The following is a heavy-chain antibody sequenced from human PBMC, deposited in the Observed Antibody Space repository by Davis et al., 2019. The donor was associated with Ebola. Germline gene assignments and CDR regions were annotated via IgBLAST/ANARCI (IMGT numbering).Heavy chain of an antibody. J-gene: IGHJ6*02. Sequence: GESLKISCAASGFTFSSYGMHWVRQAPGKGLEWVAVISYDGSNKYYADSVKGRFTISRDNSKNTLYLQMNSLRAEDTAVYYCTTRYGSGSYYPPSDYYGMDVWGQGTTVTVSS. CDR3: TTRYGSGSYYPPSDYYGMDV. V-gene: IGHV3-30*03. CDR1: GFTFSSYG. D-gene: IGHD3-10*01. CDR2: ISYDGSNK.